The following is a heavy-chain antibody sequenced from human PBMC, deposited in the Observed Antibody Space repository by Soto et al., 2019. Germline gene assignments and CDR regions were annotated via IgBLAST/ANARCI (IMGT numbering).Heavy chain of an antibody. D-gene: IGHD3-10*01. CDR2: IDGSGTTK. Sequence: EVQLLESGGGLVQPGGSLRISCGVSGFTFNDFEMNWVRQAPGKGLEWLAYIDGSGTTKKYADSVRGRFTISRDKPKNSLFLQMSSMSDAETAMYCCARGFGGFTYWGLGTLVYVSS. J-gene: IGHJ4*02. V-gene: IGHV3-48*03. CDR3: ARGFGGFTY. CDR1: GFTFNDFE.